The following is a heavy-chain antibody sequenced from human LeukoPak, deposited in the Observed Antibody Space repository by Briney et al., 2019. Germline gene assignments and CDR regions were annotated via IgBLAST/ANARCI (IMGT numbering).Heavy chain of an antibody. V-gene: IGHV3-20*04. J-gene: IGHJ4*02. CDR1: GFTFDEYG. D-gene: IGHD4-17*01. CDR2: ISLNGGAS. Sequence: GGSLRLSCAASGFTFDEYGMSWVRQAPGKGLEWVSGISLNGGASGYADSVRGRFTISRDNANNSLYLQMNSLRAEDTALYYCARDSYGDYSAFDYWGQGTLVTVSS. CDR3: ARDSYGDYSAFDY.